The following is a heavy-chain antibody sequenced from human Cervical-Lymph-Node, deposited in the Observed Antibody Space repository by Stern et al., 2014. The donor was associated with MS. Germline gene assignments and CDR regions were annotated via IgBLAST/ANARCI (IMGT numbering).Heavy chain of an antibody. D-gene: IGHD6-19*01. CDR1: GFTFSTYS. CDR2: ISSSSTYI. Sequence: EMQLVESGGGLVKPGGSLRLSCVDSGFTFSTYSMNWVRQAPGKGLEWVSSISSSSTYIYYADSVKGRFTISRDNAKNSLYLQMDSLRADDTAVYYCATDSQWLVDHWGQGTLVTVSS. CDR3: ATDSQWLVDH. V-gene: IGHV3-21*01. J-gene: IGHJ5*02.